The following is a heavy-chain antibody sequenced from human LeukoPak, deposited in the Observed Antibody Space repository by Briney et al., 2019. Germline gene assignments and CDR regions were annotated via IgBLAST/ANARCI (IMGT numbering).Heavy chain of an antibody. J-gene: IGHJ6*04. D-gene: IGHD6-6*01. CDR3: TKERVYSSSSLFDV. CDR2: INAGGGNT. V-gene: IGHV3-23*01. CDR1: GFTFSSYA. Sequence: GGSLRLSCAAPGFTFSSYAMSWVRQAPGKGLEWVSAINAGGGNTYYADSVKGRFTISRDNSKNTLNLQMNSLRAEDTAVYYCTKERVYSSSSLFDVWGKGTTVTVSS.